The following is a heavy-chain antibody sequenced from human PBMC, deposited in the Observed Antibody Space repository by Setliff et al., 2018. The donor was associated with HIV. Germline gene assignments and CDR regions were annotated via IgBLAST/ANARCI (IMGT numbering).Heavy chain of an antibody. V-gene: IGHV7-4-1*02. CDR1: GYTFTNYA. Sequence: ASVKVSCKASGYTFTNYAINWVRQAPGQGLEWMGWINTNTGNPTYAQGFTGRFVFSLDTSVSTAYLQISSLKAEDTAVYYCARGRRITMIRGIIPFTYWGQGTLVTVSS. CDR2: INTNTGNP. J-gene: IGHJ4*02. D-gene: IGHD3-10*01. CDR3: ARGRRITMIRGIIPFTY.